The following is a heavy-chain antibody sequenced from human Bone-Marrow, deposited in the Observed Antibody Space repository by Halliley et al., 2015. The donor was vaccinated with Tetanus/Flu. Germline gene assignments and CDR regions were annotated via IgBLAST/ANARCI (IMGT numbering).Heavy chain of an antibody. D-gene: IGHD2-8*01. V-gene: IGHV4-59*11. J-gene: IGHJ1*01. CDR1: GGSISSHY. CDR3: ARGNNVHSWHFQH. Sequence: TLSLTCTVSGGSISSHYWSWIRQPPGKGLEWIGHISDSGSTNYNPSLKSRVTISVDTPKNQLSLKLISVSAADTAVYYCARGNNVHSWHFQHWGQGTLVTVSS. CDR2: ISDSGST.